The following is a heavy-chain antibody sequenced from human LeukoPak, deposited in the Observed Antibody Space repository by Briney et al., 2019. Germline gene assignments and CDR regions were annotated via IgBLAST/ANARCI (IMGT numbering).Heavy chain of an antibody. CDR3: ARVGDYGGGIGY. J-gene: IGHJ4*02. Sequence: SETLSLTCTVSGGSISSYYWSWIRQPPGKGLDWIGYVYYSGSTNYSPSLKSRVTISVDTSKNQFSLKLSSVTAADTAVYYCARVGDYGGGIGYWGQGTLVTVSS. CDR2: VYYSGST. D-gene: IGHD4-23*01. V-gene: IGHV4-59*01. CDR1: GGSISSYY.